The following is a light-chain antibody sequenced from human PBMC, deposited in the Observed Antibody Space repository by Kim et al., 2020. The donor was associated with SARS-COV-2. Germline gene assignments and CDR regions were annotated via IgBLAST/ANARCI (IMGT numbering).Light chain of an antibody. J-gene: IGLJ2*01. CDR1: SGSIASNY. V-gene: IGLV6-57*04. CDR2: EDN. CDR3: QSYDSNTVV. Sequence: FMLTQPHSVSESPGKTVTISCTRSSGSIASNYVQWYQQRPGSAPTTVIYEDNQRPSGVPDRFSGSINSSSNSASLTISGLKTEDEADYYCQSYDSNTVVFGGGTQLTVL.